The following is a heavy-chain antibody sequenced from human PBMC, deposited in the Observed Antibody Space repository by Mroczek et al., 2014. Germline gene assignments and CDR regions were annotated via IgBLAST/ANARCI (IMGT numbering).Heavy chain of an antibody. CDR3: ARDRGYCSSTSCYSNYYYYMDV. CDR2: ISYDGSNK. D-gene: IGHD2-2*01. Sequence: QVQLVQSGGGVVQPGRSLRLSCAASGFTFSSYAMHWVRQAPGKGLEWVAVISYDGSNKYYADSVKGRFTISRDNSKNTLYLQMNSLRAEDTAVYYCARDRGYCSSTSCYSNYYYYMDVWGKGTHGHRLL. CDR1: GFTFSSYA. V-gene: IGHV3-30-3*01. J-gene: IGHJ6*03.